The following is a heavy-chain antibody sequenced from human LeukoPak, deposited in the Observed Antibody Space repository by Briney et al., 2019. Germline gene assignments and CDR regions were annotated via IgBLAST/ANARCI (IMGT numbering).Heavy chain of an antibody. CDR3: ARGRCGDDCYPNWFDP. J-gene: IGHJ5*02. CDR1: GDSFSGFY. Sequence: SETLSLTCAVYGDSFSGFYWSWIRQPLGKGLEWIGEINHSGTTNYNPSLKSRVIISVDTSKNQFSLKLSSVTAADTAVYYCARGRCGDDCYPNWFDPWGQGTLVTVSS. V-gene: IGHV4-34*01. CDR2: INHSGTT. D-gene: IGHD2-21*02.